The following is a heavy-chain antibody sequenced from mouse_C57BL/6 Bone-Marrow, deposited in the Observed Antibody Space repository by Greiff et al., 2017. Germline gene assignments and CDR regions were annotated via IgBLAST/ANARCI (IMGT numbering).Heavy chain of an antibody. J-gene: IGHJ3*01. V-gene: IGHV1-64*01. CDR1: GYTFTSYW. CDR2: IHPNSGST. Sequence: QVQLQQPGAELVKPGASVKLSCKASGYTFTSYWMHWVKQRPGQGLAWIGMIHPNSGSTNYNEKFKSKATLTVDKSSSTAYMQLSSLTSEDSAVYYCARYYPYRGAYWGQGTLVTVSA. CDR3: ARYYPYRGAY. D-gene: IGHD1-1*01.